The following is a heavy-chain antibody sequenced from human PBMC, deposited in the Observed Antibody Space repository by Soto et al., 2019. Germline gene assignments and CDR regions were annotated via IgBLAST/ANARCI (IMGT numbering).Heavy chain of an antibody. CDR2: ISGSGGST. Sequence: EVQLLESGGGLVQPGGSLRLSCAASGFTFSSYAMSWVRQAPGKGLEWVSAISGSGGSTYYADSVKGRFTMSRDNSKNTLYLQMNSLRAEDTAVYYCAKYSSGWYHPFDYWGQGTLVTVSS. D-gene: IGHD6-19*01. V-gene: IGHV3-23*01. CDR1: GFTFSSYA. CDR3: AKYSSGWYHPFDY. J-gene: IGHJ4*02.